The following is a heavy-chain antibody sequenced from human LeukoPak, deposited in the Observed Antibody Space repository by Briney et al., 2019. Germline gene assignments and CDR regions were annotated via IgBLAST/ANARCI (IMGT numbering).Heavy chain of an antibody. V-gene: IGHV3-9*01. Sequence: GRSLRLSCAASGFSFDDYAMHWVRQAPGRGLEWVAGISWNSGSTGYGDSVRGRFTISRDNAKNTLYLQMNSLRAEDTAVYYCARDVRSYYFDYWGQGTLVTVSS. J-gene: IGHJ4*02. CDR1: GFSFDDYA. CDR3: ARDVRSYYFDY. D-gene: IGHD3-10*01. CDR2: ISWNSGST.